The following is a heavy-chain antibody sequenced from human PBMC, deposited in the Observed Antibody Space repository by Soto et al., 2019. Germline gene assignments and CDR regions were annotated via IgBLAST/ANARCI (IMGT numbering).Heavy chain of an antibody. Sequence: SETLSLTCAVYGGSFSGYYWTWIRQPPWTGLEWIGEINHSGSTNYNPSLKSRVPISVDTSKNQFSLKLTSVTAADTAVYYCARGVEMARIFDYWGQGTLVTVSS. D-gene: IGHD5-12*01. CDR2: INHSGST. CDR1: GGSFSGYY. J-gene: IGHJ4*02. CDR3: ARGVEMARIFDY. V-gene: IGHV4-34*01.